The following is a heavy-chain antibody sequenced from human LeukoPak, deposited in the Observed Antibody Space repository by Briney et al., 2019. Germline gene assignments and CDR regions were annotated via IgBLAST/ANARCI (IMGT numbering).Heavy chain of an antibody. CDR1: GGSISTGAYY. CDR3: ARAIYCSGGRCYSHYYGMDV. J-gene: IGHJ6*02. D-gene: IGHD2-15*01. CDR2: IYYSGST. V-gene: IGHV4-31*03. Sequence: SETLSLTCIVSGGSISTGAYYWSWIRQPPGRGLEWIGYIYYSGSTYYNPSLKSRVTISVDTSKNQFSLKLSSVTAADTAVYCCARAIYCSGGRCYSHYYGMDVWGQGTLVTVSS.